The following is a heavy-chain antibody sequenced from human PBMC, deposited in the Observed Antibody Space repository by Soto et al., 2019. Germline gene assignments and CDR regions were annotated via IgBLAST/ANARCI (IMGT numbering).Heavy chain of an antibody. CDR3: AADGYDFWSGYYDWSY. Sequence: SVKVSCKASGFTFTRSSVQWVRQARGQRLEWIGWIVVGSGNTNYAQKFQERVTITRDMSTSTAYMELSSLRSEDTAVYYCAADGYDFWSGYYDWSYWGQGTLVTV. V-gene: IGHV1-58*01. J-gene: IGHJ4*02. CDR2: IVVGSGNT. D-gene: IGHD3-3*01. CDR1: GFTFTRSS.